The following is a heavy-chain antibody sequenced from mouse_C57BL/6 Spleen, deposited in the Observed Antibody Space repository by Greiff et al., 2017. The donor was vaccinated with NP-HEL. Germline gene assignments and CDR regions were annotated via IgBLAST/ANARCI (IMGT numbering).Heavy chain of an antibody. CDR2: IDPEDGET. CDR1: GFNIKDYY. CDR3: ARSDYDGGYFDV. J-gene: IGHJ1*03. V-gene: IGHV14-2*01. Sequence: VQLQQSGAELVKPGASVKLSCTASGFNIKDYYMHWVKQRTEQGLEWIGRIDPEDGETKYAPKFQDKATITADTSSNTAYLQLSSLTSEDTAVYYCARSDYDGGYFDVWGTGTTVTVS. D-gene: IGHD2-4*01.